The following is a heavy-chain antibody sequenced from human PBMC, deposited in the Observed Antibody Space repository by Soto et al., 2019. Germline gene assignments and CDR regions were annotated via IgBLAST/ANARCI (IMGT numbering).Heavy chain of an antibody. D-gene: IGHD6-19*01. CDR2: INNDGSFT. CDR1: GFTFSTYW. Sequence: VGSLRLSCAASGFTFSTYWMHWVRQAPGKGLVWVSRINNDGSFTKYADSVKGRFTISRDDAKNRLYLQMNSLRAEDTAVYYCAREIAVSRNWFDPWGQGTLVTVSS. CDR3: AREIAVSRNWFDP. V-gene: IGHV3-74*01. J-gene: IGHJ5*02.